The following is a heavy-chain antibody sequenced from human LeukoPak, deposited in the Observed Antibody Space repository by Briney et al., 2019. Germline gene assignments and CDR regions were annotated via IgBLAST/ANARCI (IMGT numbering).Heavy chain of an antibody. CDR1: GYTFTGYY. J-gene: IGHJ6*03. CDR3: AREGGIARPPYLYYYIDV. CDR2: INTYSANT. Sequence: AASVKVSCKASGYTFTGYYMHWVRQAPGRGLEWMGWINTYSANTNYAQEFQDRVIMTTDTSTSTAYMELRSLRSDDTAVYYCAREGGIARPPYLYYYIDVWGKGTTVTVSS. V-gene: IGHV1-18*04. D-gene: IGHD6-6*01.